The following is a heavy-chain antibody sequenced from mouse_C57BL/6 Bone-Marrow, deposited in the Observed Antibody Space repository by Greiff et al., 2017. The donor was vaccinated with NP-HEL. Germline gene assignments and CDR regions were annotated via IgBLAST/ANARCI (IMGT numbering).Heavy chain of an antibody. CDR3: AILLRFAY. V-gene: IGHV1-74*01. CDR1: GYTFTSYS. Sequence: VQLQQPGAELVKPGASVKVSCKASGYTFTSYSMHWVKQRPGQGLEWIGRIHPSDSDTNYNQKFKGKATLTVDKSSSTAYMQRSSLTSEDSAVYYFAILLRFAYWGQGTLVTVSA. CDR2: IHPSDSDT. D-gene: IGHD1-1*01. J-gene: IGHJ3*01.